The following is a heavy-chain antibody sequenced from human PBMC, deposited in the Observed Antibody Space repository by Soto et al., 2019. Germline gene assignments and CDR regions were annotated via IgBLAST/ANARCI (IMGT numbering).Heavy chain of an antibody. CDR2: VSGCGSRT. J-gene: IGHJ4*02. D-gene: IGHD4-17*01. V-gene: IGHV3-23*01. CDR3: AVLTTVTDADY. CDR1: GFMFSSYV. Sequence: EVQLLESGGGLVLPGGSLRLSCADSGFMFSSYVMSWVRQAPGKGLEWVSGVSGCGSRTYYADSVKGRFSISRDNSRNTLYLQLNSLRAEDTAVYYCAVLTTVTDADYWGQGTLVTVPS.